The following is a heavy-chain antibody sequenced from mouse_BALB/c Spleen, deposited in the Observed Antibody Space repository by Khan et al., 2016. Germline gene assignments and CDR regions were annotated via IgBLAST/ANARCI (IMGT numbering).Heavy chain of an antibody. CDR2: IWRDGTT. D-gene: IGHD2-1*01. CDR3: ARNHANYAGAMDC. J-gene: IGHJ4*01. Sequence: QVQLKESGPGLVQPSQSLSITCTVSGFSLTTYGVYWVRQSPGKGLEWLGVIWRDGTTTNNAAFISRLSISKDKSKSQVFFKMSRLQANDTAVYSCARNHANYAGAMDCWGQGASVTVSS. CDR1: GFSLTTYG. V-gene: IGHV2-2*02.